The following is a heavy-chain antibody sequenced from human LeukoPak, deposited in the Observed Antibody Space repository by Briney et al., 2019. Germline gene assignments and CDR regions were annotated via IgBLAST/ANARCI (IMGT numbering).Heavy chain of an antibody. J-gene: IGHJ6*03. V-gene: IGHV3-15*01. CDR1: GFTFSNAW. Sequence: GGSLRLSCAASGFTFSNAWMSGVRQAPGKGLEWVGRVKSKTDAGTTDYAAPVKGRFTISRDDSKNTLYLQMNSLKTEDTAVYYCTTTYDSTLYYYYYMDVWGKGTTVTVSS. D-gene: IGHD3-22*01. CDR2: VKSKTDAGTT. CDR3: TTTYDSTLYYYYYMDV.